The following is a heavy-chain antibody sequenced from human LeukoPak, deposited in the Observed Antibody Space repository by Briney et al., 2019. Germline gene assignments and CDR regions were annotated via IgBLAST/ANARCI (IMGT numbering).Heavy chain of an antibody. CDR3: ARDFAVGATAFDI. CDR1: GDSISSYY. CDR2: IYYSGNT. D-gene: IGHD1-26*01. J-gene: IGHJ3*02. Sequence: SETLSLTCAVSGDSISSYYWSWIRQPPGKGLEWIGFIYYSGNTSYNPSLKSRVTISVHTSKNQFSLKLSSVTAADTAVYYCARDFAVGATAFDIWGQGTMVTVSS. V-gene: IGHV4-59*01.